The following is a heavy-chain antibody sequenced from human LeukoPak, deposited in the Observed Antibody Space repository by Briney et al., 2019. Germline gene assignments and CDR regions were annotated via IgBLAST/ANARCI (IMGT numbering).Heavy chain of an antibody. J-gene: IGHJ3*02. D-gene: IGHD1-26*01. CDR1: GYTLTELS. V-gene: IGHV1-24*01. Sequence: ASVTVSCKVSGYTLTELSMHWVRQAPGKGLEWMGGFDPEDGETIYAQKFQGRVTMTEDTSTDTAYMELSSLRSEDTAVYYCATVRIVGASETNDAFDIWGQGTMVTVSS. CDR2: FDPEDGET. CDR3: ATVRIVGASETNDAFDI.